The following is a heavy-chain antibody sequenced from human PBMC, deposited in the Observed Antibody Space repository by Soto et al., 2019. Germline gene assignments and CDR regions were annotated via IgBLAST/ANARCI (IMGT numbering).Heavy chain of an antibody. J-gene: IGHJ5*02. CDR1: GFTFSSYA. CDR2: IYSGGST. V-gene: IGHV3-53*01. CDR3: ARGRDGYH. Sequence: GGSLRLSCAASGFTFSSYAMSWVRQAPGKGLEWVSVIYSGGSTYYADSVKGRFTISRDNSKNTLYLQMNSLRAEDTAVYYCARGRDGYHWGQGTLVTVSS. D-gene: IGHD5-12*01.